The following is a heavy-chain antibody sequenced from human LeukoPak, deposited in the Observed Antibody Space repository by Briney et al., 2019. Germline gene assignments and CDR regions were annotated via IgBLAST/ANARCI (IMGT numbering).Heavy chain of an antibody. CDR1: GFTFRDYY. CDR3: ARALYNRGWYPDYFDS. Sequence: GGSLRLSCAASGFTFRDYYMSWIRQAPGKGLEWVANIKRDGSDKYYVGSVEGRFTISRDNDKSSLCLQMSSLRAEDTAIYYCARALYNRGWYPDYFDSWGQGALVTVSS. V-gene: IGHV3-7*01. D-gene: IGHD6-19*01. J-gene: IGHJ4*02. CDR2: IKRDGSDK.